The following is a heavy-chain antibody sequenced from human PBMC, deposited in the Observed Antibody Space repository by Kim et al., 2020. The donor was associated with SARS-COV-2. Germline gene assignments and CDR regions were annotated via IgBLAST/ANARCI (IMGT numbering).Heavy chain of an antibody. J-gene: IGHJ4*02. V-gene: IGHV3-30*01. D-gene: IGHD3-10*01. CDR3: ARDWRYYGSGILGGIDY. Sequence: VKGRFTISRDKSKNTLYLQMNSLRAEDTAVYYCARDWRYYGSGILGGIDYWGQGTLVTVSS.